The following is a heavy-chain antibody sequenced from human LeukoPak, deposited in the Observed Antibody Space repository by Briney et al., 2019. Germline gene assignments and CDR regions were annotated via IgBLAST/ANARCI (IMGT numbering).Heavy chain of an antibody. CDR2: ISFDGSNK. CDR1: GVAFSSYS. CDR3: ARARYGGNWGELAY. V-gene: IGHV3-30*04. J-gene: IGHJ4*02. D-gene: IGHD4-23*01. Sequence: GGSLRLSCAASGVAFSSYSMHWVRQPPGKGLEWVAVISFDGSNKYYADSVKGRFTISRDNSKNTLYLQTNSLRTEDTAVYYCARARYGGNWGELAYWGQGTLVTVSS.